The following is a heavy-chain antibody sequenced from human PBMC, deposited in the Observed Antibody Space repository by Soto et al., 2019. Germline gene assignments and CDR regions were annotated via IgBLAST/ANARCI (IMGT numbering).Heavy chain of an antibody. D-gene: IGHD5-18*01. CDR2: XYXXXSX. V-gene: IGHV4-59*06. J-gene: IGHJ4*02. CDR3: ARGGEAMVDY. CDR1: GASISSNY. Sequence: PSETLSLTCFVSGASISSNYWSWIRQPPGXGLEXXXYXYXXXSXXXXPSLKSRVTISVDTSKNQLSLKLSSVTAADTAVYYCARGGEAMVDYWGQGTLVTVSS.